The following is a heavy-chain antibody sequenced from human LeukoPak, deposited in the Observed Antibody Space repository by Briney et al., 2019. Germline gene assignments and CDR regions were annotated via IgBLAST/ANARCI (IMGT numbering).Heavy chain of an antibody. D-gene: IGHD6-25*01. Sequence: ASVKVSSKASGYTFNNYYIHWVRHAPGQGLEWMAQVSPSGAGTTFAQKFQGRGTMTSDASTSTVYMELSSLTSEDTAVYYCASHNSGWQQTWFDFWGQGILVTVSS. CDR2: VSPSGAGT. J-gene: IGHJ4*02. CDR3: ASHNSGWQQTWFDF. CDR1: GYTFNNYY. V-gene: IGHV1-46*02.